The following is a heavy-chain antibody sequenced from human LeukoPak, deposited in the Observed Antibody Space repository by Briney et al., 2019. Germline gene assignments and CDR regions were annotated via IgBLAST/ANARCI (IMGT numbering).Heavy chain of an antibody. CDR2: ISDSGGFT. Sequence: GGSLGLSCAASGFTFSTFSMSWVRQASGKGLEWVSTISDSGGFTDYADSVKGRFTISRDNSKNTLYLQMNSLRAEDTALCYCAKKLFTGMGYYFDSWGQGTLVTVSS. D-gene: IGHD3-10*01. J-gene: IGHJ4*02. V-gene: IGHV3-23*01. CDR3: AKKLFTGMGYYFDS. CDR1: GFTFSTFS.